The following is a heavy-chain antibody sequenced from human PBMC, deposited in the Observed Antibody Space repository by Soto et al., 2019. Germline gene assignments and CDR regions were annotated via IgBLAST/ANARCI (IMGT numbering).Heavy chain of an antibody. CDR1: GGSIRSGGYS. CDR2: IYHSGST. D-gene: IGHD4-17*01. CDR3: ARERAGDYGGTDFDY. J-gene: IGHJ4*02. Sequence: SETLSLTCAVSGGSIRSGGYSWSWIRQPPGKALERIGYIYHSGSTYYNPSLRSRVTISLDRSKNHFSLKLSSVTAADTAMYYCARERAGDYGGTDFDYWGQGTLVTVSS. V-gene: IGHV4-30-2*01.